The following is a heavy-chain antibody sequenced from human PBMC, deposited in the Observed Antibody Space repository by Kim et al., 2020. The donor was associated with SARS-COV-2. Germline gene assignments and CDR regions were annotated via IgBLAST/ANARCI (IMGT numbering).Heavy chain of an antibody. Sequence: GGSLRLSCAASGFTFSNYAMSWVRQAPGKGLEWVSAISSSGGTTHYADSVKGRFTISRDNSKSTLYLQMNSLRAEDTAVYYCAKGGTIFGVVVSSFFPFDYWGQGTLVPVSS. J-gene: IGHJ4*02. CDR3: AKGGTIFGVVVSSFFPFDY. V-gene: IGHV3-23*01. D-gene: IGHD3-3*01. CDR1: GFTFSNYA. CDR2: ISSSGGTT.